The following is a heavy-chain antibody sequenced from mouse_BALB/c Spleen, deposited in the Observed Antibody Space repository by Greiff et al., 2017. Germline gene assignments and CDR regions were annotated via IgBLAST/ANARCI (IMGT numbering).Heavy chain of an antibody. CDR1: GFTFNTYS. CDR3: ERRGAMDY. Sequence: EVQRVEPGGGLVQPKGSLKLSCAASGFTFNTYSMHWVRQSPGKGLEWVALIRSKSNNYATYYADSVKDRFTISRDDSQSMLYLQMNNLKTEDTAMYYCERRGAMDYWGQGTSVTVAS. V-gene: IGHV10-1*02. CDR2: IRSKSNNYAT. J-gene: IGHJ4*01.